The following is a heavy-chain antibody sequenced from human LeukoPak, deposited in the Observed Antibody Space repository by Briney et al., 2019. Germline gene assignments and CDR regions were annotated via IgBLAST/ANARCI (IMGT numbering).Heavy chain of an antibody. CDR2: INPSGGST. CDR3: ARSSLSSSWPREFFDY. CDR1: GYTFTSYY. V-gene: IGHV1-46*01. Sequence: GASVKVSCKASGYTFTSYYMHWVRQAPGQGLEWMGIINPSGGSTSYAQKFQGRVTMTRDTSTSTVYMELSSLRSEDTAVYYCARSSLSSSWPREFFDYWGQGTLVTVSS. J-gene: IGHJ4*02. D-gene: IGHD6-13*01.